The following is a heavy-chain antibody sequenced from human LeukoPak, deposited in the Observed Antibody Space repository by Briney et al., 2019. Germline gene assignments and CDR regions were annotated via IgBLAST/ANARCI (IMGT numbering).Heavy chain of an antibody. CDR2: INPNSGGT. D-gene: IGHD6-19*01. V-gene: IGHV1-2*02. J-gene: IGHJ6*02. CDR1: GYTFTGYY. CDR3: ARVEQWLVPYYYYGMDV. Sequence: ASVKVSCKASGYTFTGYYMHWVRQAPGQGLEWMGWINPNSGGTNYAQKFQGRVTMTRDTSISTAYMELSRLRSDDTAVYYCARVEQWLVPYYYYGMDVWGQGTTVTVSS.